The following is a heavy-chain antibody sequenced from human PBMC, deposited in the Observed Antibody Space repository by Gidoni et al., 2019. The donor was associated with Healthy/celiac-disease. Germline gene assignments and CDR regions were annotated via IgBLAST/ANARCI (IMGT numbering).Heavy chain of an antibody. Sequence: QVQLVQSGAEVTKPGASVKVSCKASGYTFTSYGIGWVRQAPGKGLEWMGWISAYNGNTNYAQKLQGRVTMTTDTSTSTAYMELRSLRSDDTAVYYCARGRPYDSSGYYYSIWGQGTLVTVSS. D-gene: IGHD3-22*01. V-gene: IGHV1-18*01. CDR3: ARGRPYDSSGYYYSI. J-gene: IGHJ4*02. CDR2: ISAYNGNT. CDR1: GYTFTSYG.